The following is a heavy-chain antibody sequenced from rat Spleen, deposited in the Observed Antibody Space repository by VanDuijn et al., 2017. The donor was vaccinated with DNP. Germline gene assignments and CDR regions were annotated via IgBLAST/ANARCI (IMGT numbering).Heavy chain of an antibody. CDR2: IWNTGGT. CDR3: ARRPIQRVRSYWYFDF. D-gene: IGHD1-7*01. Sequence: QVQLKESGPGLVQPSQTLSLTCTVAGFSLISYNVHWVRQPPGKDLEWMGVIWNTGGTQYNSALKTRLSISKDTSKSQVFLRMNSLQSEDTAMYFCARRPIQRVRSYWYFDFWGPGTMVTVSS. V-gene: IGHV2-41*01. J-gene: IGHJ1*01. CDR1: GFSLISYN.